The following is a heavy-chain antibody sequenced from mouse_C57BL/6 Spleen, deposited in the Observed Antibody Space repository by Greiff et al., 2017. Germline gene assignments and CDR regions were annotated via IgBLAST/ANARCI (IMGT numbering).Heavy chain of an antibody. CDR2: ISSGSSTI. CDR1: GFTFSDYG. V-gene: IGHV5-17*01. Sequence: EVKLEESGGGLVKPGGSLKLSCAASGFTFSDYGMHWVRQAPEKGLEWVAYISSGSSTIYYADTVKGRFTISRDNAKNTLFLQMTSLRSEDTAMYYCARLSSYWYFDVWGTGTTVTVSS. CDR3: ARLSSYWYFDV. J-gene: IGHJ1*03. D-gene: IGHD1-1*01.